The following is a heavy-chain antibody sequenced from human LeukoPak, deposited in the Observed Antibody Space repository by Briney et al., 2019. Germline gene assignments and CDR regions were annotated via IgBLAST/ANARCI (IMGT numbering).Heavy chain of an antibody. CDR1: GGSIESYY. J-gene: IGHJ4*02. V-gene: IGHV4-4*08. Sequence: SETLSLICSVSGGSIESYYWSWIRQPPGKGLEFIGYIAASGTTKHNPSLKSRVTLSMDTSKNQFSLKLRSVTAADTGVYFCARFPYFEGFDYWGPGTQVIVSS. D-gene: IGHD3-9*01. CDR3: ARFPYFEGFDY. CDR2: IAASGTT.